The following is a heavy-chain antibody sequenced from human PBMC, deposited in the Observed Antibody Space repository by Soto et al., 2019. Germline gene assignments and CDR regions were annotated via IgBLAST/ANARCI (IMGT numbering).Heavy chain of an antibody. J-gene: IGHJ4*02. D-gene: IGHD3-22*01. CDR3: TRGHVYHSRGYYSMFDH. CDR1: GFTFGDYA. CDR2: IRSKAYGGTT. V-gene: IGHV3-49*03. Sequence: GSLRLSCTASGFTFGDYAISLFRQAPGNGLEWVGFIRSKAYGGTTEYAASVKDRFTISRDDSKSIAYLQMNSLKTEDTAVYYCTRGHVYHSRGYYSMFDHLRQGSLVTV.